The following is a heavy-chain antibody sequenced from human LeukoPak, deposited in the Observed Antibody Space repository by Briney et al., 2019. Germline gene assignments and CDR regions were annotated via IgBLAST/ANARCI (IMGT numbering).Heavy chain of an antibody. CDR2: ISYDGSNK. CDR1: GFTFSSYA. Sequence: PGGSLRLSCAASGFTFSSYAMHWVRQAPGKGLEWVAVISYDGSNKYYADSVRGRFTISRDNSKNTLYLQMNSLRAEDTAVYYCARIDYFYGMDVWGQGTTVTVSS. V-gene: IGHV3-30-3*01. J-gene: IGHJ6*02. CDR3: ARIDYFYGMDV.